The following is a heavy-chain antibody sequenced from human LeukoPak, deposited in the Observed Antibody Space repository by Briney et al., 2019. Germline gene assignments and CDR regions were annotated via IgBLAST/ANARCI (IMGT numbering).Heavy chain of an antibody. CDR1: GGSFSGYY. Sequence: SETLSLTCAVYGGSFSGYYWSWIRQPPGKVLEWIGEINHSGSTNYNPSLKTRVTISVDTSKNQFSLKLSSVTAEETAVYYCARGRQRWLQYWFDPWGQGNLVTVSS. D-gene: IGHD5-24*01. J-gene: IGHJ5*02. CDR2: INHSGST. V-gene: IGHV4-34*01. CDR3: ARGRQRWLQYWFDP.